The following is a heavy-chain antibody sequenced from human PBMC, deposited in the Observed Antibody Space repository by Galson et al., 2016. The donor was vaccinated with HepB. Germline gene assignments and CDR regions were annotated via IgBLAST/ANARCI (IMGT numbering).Heavy chain of an antibody. Sequence: SETLSLTCIVSGGSISSDYYWGWLRQPPGRGLEWIGSIYSGEDTFYNPSLKSRVTISVDTSRNQVSLRLDSVTAADTGVYYCATGIVVAGKYYYHYMDVWGKGTTVTVSS. CDR3: ATGIVVAGKYYYHYMDV. D-gene: IGHD6-19*01. J-gene: IGHJ6*03. CDR2: IYSGEDT. CDR1: GGSISSDYY. V-gene: IGHV4-39*01.